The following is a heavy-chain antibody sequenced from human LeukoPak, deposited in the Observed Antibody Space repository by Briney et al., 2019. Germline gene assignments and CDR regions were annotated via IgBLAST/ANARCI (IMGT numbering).Heavy chain of an antibody. Sequence: GGSLRLSCAASGFTFSSYAMGWVRQAPGKGLEWVSAISGSGGSTYYADSVKGRFTISRDNSKNTLYLQVNSLRAEDTAVYYCAKDFEHSGYSDYWGQGTLVTVSS. D-gene: IGHD3-22*01. J-gene: IGHJ4*02. CDR3: AKDFEHSGYSDY. CDR1: GFTFSSYA. CDR2: ISGSGGST. V-gene: IGHV3-23*01.